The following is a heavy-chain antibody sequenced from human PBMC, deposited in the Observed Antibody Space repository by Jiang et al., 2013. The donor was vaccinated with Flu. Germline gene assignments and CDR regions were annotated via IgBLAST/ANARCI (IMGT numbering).Heavy chain of an antibody. CDR2: IITWEH. J-gene: IGHJ4*02. CDR3: ARSFGKVDY. Sequence: EWIGYIITWEHQLXPSLKSRVTISVDTSKNQFSLKLSSVTAADTAVYYCARSFGKVDYWGQGTLVTVSS. D-gene: IGHD3-10*01. V-gene: IGHV4-59*01.